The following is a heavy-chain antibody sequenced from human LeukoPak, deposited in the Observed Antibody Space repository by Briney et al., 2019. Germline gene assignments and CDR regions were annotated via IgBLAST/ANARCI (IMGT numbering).Heavy chain of an antibody. D-gene: IGHD2-21*02. J-gene: IGHJ4*02. V-gene: IGHV3-48*01. CDR3: ATVVTTNPVDY. Sequence: GGSLRLSCAASGFTFSSYSMNWVRQAPGKGLEWVSYISSSSSTIYYADSVKGRFTISRDNAKNSLYLQMNSLRAEDTAVYYCATVVTTNPVDYWGQGTLVTVSS. CDR1: GFTFSSYS. CDR2: ISSSSSTI.